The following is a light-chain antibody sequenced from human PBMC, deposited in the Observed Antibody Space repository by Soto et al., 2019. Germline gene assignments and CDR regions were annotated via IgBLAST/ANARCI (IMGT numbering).Light chain of an antibody. V-gene: IGKV3-20*01. CDR3: QRYGSSLWT. CDR1: QSVSSSY. J-gene: IGKJ1*01. CDR2: GAS. Sequence: EIVLMQSPGTLSVSPGERATLSCRASQSVSSSYLAWYQQKPGQAPRLLIYGASSRATGIPDRFSGSGSGTDFTLTISRLEPEDFAVYYCQRYGSSLWTFGQGTKVEIK.